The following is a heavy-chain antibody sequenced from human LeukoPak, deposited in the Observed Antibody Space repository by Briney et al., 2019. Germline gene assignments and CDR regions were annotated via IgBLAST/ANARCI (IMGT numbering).Heavy chain of an antibody. CDR3: AAGTGYSDFDY. CDR1: GFTFTNAL. D-gene: IGHD3-9*01. Sequence: GGSLRLSCAASGFTFTNALMSWVRQAPGKGLEWVCRIKSKTDGGTIDYAAPVKGRFTISRDDSKNTLYLQMNSLEIEDTAVYYCAAGTGYSDFDYWGQGTLVTVSS. V-gene: IGHV3-15*01. CDR2: IKSKTDGGTI. J-gene: IGHJ4*02.